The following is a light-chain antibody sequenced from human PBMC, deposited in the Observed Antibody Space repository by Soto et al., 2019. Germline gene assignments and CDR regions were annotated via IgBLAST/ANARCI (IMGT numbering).Light chain of an antibody. CDR1: SSDIGKYDR. Sequence: QSVLTQPPSVSGSPGQSVTISCTGTSSDIGKYDRVSWYQLPPGKAPKLIIYEVTNRPSGVPARFSGSKSGNTASLTISGLQAEDEAEYYCSSYISTSRYVFGAGTKLTVL. CDR3: SSYISTSRYV. CDR2: EVT. J-gene: IGLJ1*01. V-gene: IGLV2-18*02.